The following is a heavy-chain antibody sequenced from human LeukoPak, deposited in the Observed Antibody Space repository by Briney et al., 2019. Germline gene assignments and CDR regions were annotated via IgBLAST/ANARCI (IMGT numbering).Heavy chain of an antibody. CDR3: AKELASVVVAARWFDP. D-gene: IGHD2-15*01. V-gene: IGHV3-23*01. CDR1: GFTFSSYA. Sequence: GSLRLSCAASGFTFSSYAMSWVRQAPGKGLEWVSAISGSGGSTYYADSVKGRFTISRDNSKNTLYLQMNSLRAEDTAVYYCAKELASVVVAARWFDPWGQGTLVTVSS. J-gene: IGHJ5*02. CDR2: ISGSGGST.